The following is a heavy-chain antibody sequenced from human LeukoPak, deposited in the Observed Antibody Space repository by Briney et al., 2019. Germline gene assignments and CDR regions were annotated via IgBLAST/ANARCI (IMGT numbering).Heavy chain of an antibody. CDR1: GFTFSSYA. V-gene: IGHV3-64*01. CDR3: ARDRRDGSGWYGGNWFDP. Sequence: PGGSLRLSCAASGFTFSSYAMHWVRQAPGKGLEYVSAISSNGGSTYYANSVKGRFTISRDNSKNTLYLQMGSLRAEDMAVYYCARDRRDGSGWYGGNWFDPWGQGTLVTVSS. D-gene: IGHD6-19*01. CDR2: ISSNGGST. J-gene: IGHJ5*02.